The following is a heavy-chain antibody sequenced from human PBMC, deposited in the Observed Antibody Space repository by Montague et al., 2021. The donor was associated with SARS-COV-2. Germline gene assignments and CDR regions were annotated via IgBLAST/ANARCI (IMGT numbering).Heavy chain of an antibody. J-gene: IGHJ4*02. CDR1: GGSISSSSYY. CDR2: IYYSGST. Sequence: SETLSLTCTVSGGSISSSSYYWGWIRQPPGKGLEWIGSIYYSGSTYYNPSLKSRVTISVDTSKNQFSLKLSSVTAADTAVYYCATITLGYATNGVCHPPDYWGQGTLVTVSS. CDR3: ATITLGYATNGVCHPPDY. V-gene: IGHV4-39*01. D-gene: IGHD2-8*01.